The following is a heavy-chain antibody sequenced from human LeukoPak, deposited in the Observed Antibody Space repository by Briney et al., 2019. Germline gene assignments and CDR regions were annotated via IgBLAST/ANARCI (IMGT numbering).Heavy chain of an antibody. Sequence: SETLSLTYTVSGGSISSYYWSWIRQPPGKGLEWLGYIYYSGSTNYNPSLKSRVTISVDTSKNQFSLKLSSVTAADTAVYYCARASLRSQPFDPWGQGTLVTVSS. V-gene: IGHV4-59*01. CDR2: IYYSGST. D-gene: IGHD3-3*01. CDR1: GGSISSYY. CDR3: ARASLRSQPFDP. J-gene: IGHJ5*02.